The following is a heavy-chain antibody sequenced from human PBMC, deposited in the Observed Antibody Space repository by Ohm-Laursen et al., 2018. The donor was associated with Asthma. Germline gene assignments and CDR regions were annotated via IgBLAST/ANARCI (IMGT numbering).Heavy chain of an antibody. D-gene: IGHD3/OR15-3a*01. V-gene: IGHV3-23*01. J-gene: IGHJ6*02. CDR3: ATWTGNYPLDV. CDR1: GFTFSSYA. CDR2: ISGSGGRT. Sequence: SLRLSCSASGFTFSSYAMSWVRQAPGKGLEWVSAISGSGGRTYYADSVKGRFTISRDNSKNTLYLLLNSLRADDTAVYYCATWTGNYPLDVWGQGTKVTVSS.